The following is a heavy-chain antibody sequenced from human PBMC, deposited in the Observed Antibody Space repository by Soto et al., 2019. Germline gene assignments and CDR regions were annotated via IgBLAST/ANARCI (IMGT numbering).Heavy chain of an antibody. Sequence: QPGWSLRLSCAASGFTFSSYWMHWVRQAPGKGLVWVSRINSDGSSTSYADSVKGRFTISRDNAKNTLYLQMNSLRAEDTAVYYCARGAISSSIAAAGHHWFDPWGQGTLVTVSS. J-gene: IGHJ5*02. V-gene: IGHV3-74*01. D-gene: IGHD6-13*01. CDR1: GFTFSSYW. CDR3: ARGAISSSIAAAGHHWFDP. CDR2: INSDGSST.